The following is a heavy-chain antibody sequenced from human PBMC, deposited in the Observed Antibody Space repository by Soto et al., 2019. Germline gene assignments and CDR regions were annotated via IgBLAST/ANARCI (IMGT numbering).Heavy chain of an antibody. CDR1: GFTFGDYA. CDR2: IRSKAYGGTT. Sequence: GGSLRLSCTASGFTFGDYAMSWFRQAPGKGLEWVGFIRSKAYGGTTEYAASVKGRFTISRDDSKSIAYLQMNSLKTEDTAVYYCTRGTVVIDYYYGMDLWGQGTPVTVSS. D-gene: IGHD3-22*01. J-gene: IGHJ6*02. CDR3: TRGTVVIDYYYGMDL. V-gene: IGHV3-49*03.